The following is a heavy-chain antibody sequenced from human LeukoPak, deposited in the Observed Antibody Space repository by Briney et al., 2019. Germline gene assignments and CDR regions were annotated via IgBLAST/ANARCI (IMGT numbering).Heavy chain of an antibody. D-gene: IGHD3-10*01. Sequence: PSETLSLTCAVYGGSFSGYYWSWIRQPPGKGLEWIGEINHSGSTNYTPSLKSRVTISVDTSKNQFSLKLSSVTAADTAVYYCAREAYYYGSGSSKVEYYYYYGMDVGGQGTTVTVSS. J-gene: IGHJ6*02. CDR3: AREAYYYGSGSSKVEYYYYYGMDV. CDR1: GGSFSGYY. V-gene: IGHV4-34*01. CDR2: INHSGST.